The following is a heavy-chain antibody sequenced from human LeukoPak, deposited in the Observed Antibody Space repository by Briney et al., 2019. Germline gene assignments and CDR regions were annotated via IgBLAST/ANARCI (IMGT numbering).Heavy chain of an antibody. CDR3: ARDSAGSTYYPYNWFDP. V-gene: IGHV3-21*01. Sequence: GGSLRLSCVASGFTSSTYTMNWVRQAPGKGLEWVSSISSSSGYIYYADSVKGRFTISRDNAKNSLYLQMNSLRAEDTAVYYCARDSAGSTYYPYNWFDPWGQGTLVTVSS. D-gene: IGHD3-3*01. CDR2: ISSSSGYI. CDR1: GFTSSTYT. J-gene: IGHJ5*02.